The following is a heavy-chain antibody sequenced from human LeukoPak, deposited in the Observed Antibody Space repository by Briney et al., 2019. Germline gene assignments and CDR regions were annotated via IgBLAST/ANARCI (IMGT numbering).Heavy chain of an antibody. Sequence: ASVKVSCKASGYTFTSYDINWVRQATGQGLEWMGWTNPNSGNTGYAQKFQGRVTITRNTSISTAYMELSSLRSEDTAVYYCARYAYYDSSGYVDYWGQGNLVTVSS. CDR1: GYTFTSYD. CDR2: TNPNSGNT. J-gene: IGHJ4*02. V-gene: IGHV1-8*03. D-gene: IGHD3-22*01. CDR3: ARYAYYDSSGYVDY.